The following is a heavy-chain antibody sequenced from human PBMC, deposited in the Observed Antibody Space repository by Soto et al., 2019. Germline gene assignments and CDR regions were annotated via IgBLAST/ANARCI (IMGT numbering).Heavy chain of an antibody. CDR2: MSYDGTNE. D-gene: IGHD6-19*01. Sequence: GSLRLSCAASGFSFTHYTINWVRQAPGKGLEWVAVMSYDGTNEYYADSVKGRFTISRDNSKSTVYLQMNSLTPEDTALYYCARKWGTYSSASLDYWGLGTLVTVSS. CDR1: GFSFTHYT. V-gene: IGHV3-30*04. J-gene: IGHJ4*02. CDR3: ARKWGTYSSASLDY.